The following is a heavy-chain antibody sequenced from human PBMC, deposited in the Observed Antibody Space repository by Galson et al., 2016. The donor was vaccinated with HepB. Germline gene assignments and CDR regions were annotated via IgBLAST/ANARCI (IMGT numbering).Heavy chain of an antibody. CDR1: GDSVASNSGG. CDR3: SRDPAPLMYAFDI. Sequence: CAISGDSVASNSGGWNWIRQSPSGDLEWLGRTYYRSKWYNDYAVSVKSRITINPDTSKNQFSLQLNSVTPEDTAVYYCSRDPAPLMYAFDIWGQGTMVTVSS. D-gene: IGHD2-8*01. CDR2: TYYRSKWYN. V-gene: IGHV6-1*01. J-gene: IGHJ3*02.